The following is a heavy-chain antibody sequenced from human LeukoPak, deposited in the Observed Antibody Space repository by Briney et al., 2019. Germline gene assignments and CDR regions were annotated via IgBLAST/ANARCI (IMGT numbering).Heavy chain of an antibody. J-gene: IGHJ6*03. CDR2: ISAYNGAS. Sequence: GASVTVSCKASGFTFTSWTFSWVRQAPGQGLEGMGWISAYNGASNYAQKLQGRVTMTTDASTDTVYMELRSLRSDDTAVYFCAREGFTATGVNYYYHMDVWGEGTSVTVSS. V-gene: IGHV1-18*01. CDR1: GFTFTSWT. CDR3: AREGFTATGVNYYYHMDV. D-gene: IGHD5-18*01.